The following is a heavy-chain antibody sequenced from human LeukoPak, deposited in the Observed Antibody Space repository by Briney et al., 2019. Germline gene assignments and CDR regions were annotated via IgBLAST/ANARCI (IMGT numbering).Heavy chain of an antibody. Sequence: GGSLRLSCAASGFTFSDYYMSWIRQAPGKGLEWVSYISSSSSYTNYADSVKGRFTISRDNEKNSLYLQMNSLRAEDTAVYYCASGNGDEYFHHWGQGTLVTVSS. CDR2: ISSSSSYT. V-gene: IGHV3-11*03. D-gene: IGHD4-17*01. CDR3: ASGNGDEYFHH. J-gene: IGHJ1*01. CDR1: GFTFSDYY.